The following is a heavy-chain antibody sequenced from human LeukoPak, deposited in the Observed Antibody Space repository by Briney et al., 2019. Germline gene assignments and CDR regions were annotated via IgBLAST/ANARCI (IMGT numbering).Heavy chain of an antibody. J-gene: IGHJ5*02. CDR1: GYTFTGNY. D-gene: IGHD6-19*01. Sequence: ASVKVSCKASGYTFTGNYMHWVRQAPGQGLEWMGWINPNSGGTNYAQKFQGRVTMTRDTSISTAYMELSRLRSDDTAVYYCARDNEDADSSGGISGWYGFDPWGQGTLVTVSS. V-gene: IGHV1-2*02. CDR3: ARDNEDADSSGGISGWYGFDP. CDR2: INPNSGGT.